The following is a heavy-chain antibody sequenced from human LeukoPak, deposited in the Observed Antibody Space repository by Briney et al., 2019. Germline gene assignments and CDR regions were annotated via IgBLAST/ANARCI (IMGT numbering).Heavy chain of an antibody. V-gene: IGHV3-15*01. J-gene: IGHJ3*02. CDR3: ARGKTYYYDSSGYAFDI. D-gene: IGHD3-22*01. Sequence: PGGSLRLSCAASGFTFSNAWMNWVRQAPGKGLEWVGHIKSKTDGGTTDYAAPVKGRFTISRDDSKNTLYLQMNSLKTEDTAVYYCARGKTYYYDSSGYAFDIWGQGTMVTVSS. CDR2: IKSKTDGGTT. CDR1: GFTFSNAW.